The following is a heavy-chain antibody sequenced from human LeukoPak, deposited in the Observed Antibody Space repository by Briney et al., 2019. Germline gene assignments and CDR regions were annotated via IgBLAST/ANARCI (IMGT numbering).Heavy chain of an antibody. J-gene: IGHJ6*03. CDR3: ARLTALEADKHYYYMDV. Sequence: PSETLSLTCTGSSGSISSSSYYWGWIRQPPGKGLEWIGSIYYSGSTYYNPSLKSRVTISVDTSKNQFSLKLSSVTAADTAVYYCARLTALEADKHYYYMDVWGKGTTVTVTS. V-gene: IGHV4-39*07. D-gene: IGHD3-3*01. CDR1: SGSISSSSYY. CDR2: IYYSGST.